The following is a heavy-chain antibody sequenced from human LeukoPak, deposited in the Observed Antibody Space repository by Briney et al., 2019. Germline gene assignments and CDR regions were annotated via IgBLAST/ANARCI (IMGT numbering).Heavy chain of an antibody. J-gene: IGHJ4*02. CDR1: GFTFSDSA. D-gene: IGHD1-26*01. CDR2: IVVGTGNT. CDR3: AASLSGFDN. Sequence: ASVKVSCKTSGFTFSDSAIQWVRQARGQRLEWVGWIVVGTGNTNSAQKFQDRVTITRDMTITTAYMELSSLTSEDTAVYYCAASLSGFDNWGQGTLVTVSS. V-gene: IGHV1-58*02.